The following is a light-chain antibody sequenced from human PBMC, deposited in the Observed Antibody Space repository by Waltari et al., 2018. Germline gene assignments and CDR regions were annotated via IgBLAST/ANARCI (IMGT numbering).Light chain of an antibody. V-gene: IGKV1-39*01. J-gene: IGKJ1*01. CDR3: QQTYSHFRT. CDR1: QSISTY. Sequence: DIQMTQSPSSLSASVGDRVTITCRASQSISTYLNWYQQKLGKAPKLLIFAASSLQSGVPSRFRVSASGRDFSLIISSLQPEDFATYYCQQTYSHFRTFGQGTKVEIK. CDR2: AAS.